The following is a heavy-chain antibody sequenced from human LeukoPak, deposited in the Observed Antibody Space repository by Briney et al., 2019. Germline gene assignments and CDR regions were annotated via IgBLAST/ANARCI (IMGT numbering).Heavy chain of an antibody. D-gene: IGHD2/OR15-2a*01. J-gene: IGHJ6*02. CDR3: ARGFPRWYYGMDV. V-gene: IGHV4-34*01. Sequence: SSEILSLTCAVYGGSFSGYYWSWIRQPPGKGLEWIGEINHSGSTNYNPSLKSRVTISVDTSKNQFSLKLSSVTAADTAVYYCARGFPRWYYGMDVWGQGTTVTVSS. CDR2: INHSGST. CDR1: GGSFSGYY.